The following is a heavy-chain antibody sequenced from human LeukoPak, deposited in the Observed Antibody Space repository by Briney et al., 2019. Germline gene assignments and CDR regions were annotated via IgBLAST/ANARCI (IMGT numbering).Heavy chain of an antibody. CDR1: GGSVNSGTYY. D-gene: IGHD6-19*01. J-gene: IGHJ4*02. V-gene: IGHV4-30-4*08. Sequence: KPSETLSLTCTVSGGSVNSGTYYWSWIRQPPGKGLEWIGYIYYSGSTYYNPSLKSRVTISVDTSKNQFSLKLSSVTAADTAVYYCASGIAVAGMNYWGQGTLVTVSS. CDR3: ASGIAVAGMNY. CDR2: IYYSGST.